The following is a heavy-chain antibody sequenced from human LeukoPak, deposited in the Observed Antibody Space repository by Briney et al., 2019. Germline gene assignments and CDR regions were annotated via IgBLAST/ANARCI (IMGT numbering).Heavy chain of an antibody. CDR1: GGSISSYY. V-gene: IGHV4-4*07. J-gene: IGHJ6*03. Sequence: SSETLSLTCTVSGGSISSYYWSWIRQPAGKGLEWIGRIYTSGSTNYNPSLKSRVTMSVDTSKNQFSLKLSSVTAADTAVYYCAREEGGVVPAALYYYYYYMDVWGKGTTVTVSS. D-gene: IGHD2-2*01. CDR2: IYTSGST. CDR3: AREEGGVVPAALYYYYYYMDV.